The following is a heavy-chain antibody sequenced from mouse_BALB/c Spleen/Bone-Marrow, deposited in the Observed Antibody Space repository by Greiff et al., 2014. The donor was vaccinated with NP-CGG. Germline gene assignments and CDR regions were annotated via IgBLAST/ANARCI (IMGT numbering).Heavy chain of an antibody. CDR2: INPSSGYT. Sequence: VQGVESAAELARPGASVKMPCKASGYTFTSYTMHWVKQRPGQGLEWIGYINPSSGYTEYNQKFKDKTTLTADKSSSTAYMQLSSLTSEDSAVYYCARWLLRAYWGQGTLVTVSA. CDR1: GYTFTSYT. D-gene: IGHD2-3*01. CDR3: ARWLLRAY. J-gene: IGHJ3*01. V-gene: IGHV1-4*02.